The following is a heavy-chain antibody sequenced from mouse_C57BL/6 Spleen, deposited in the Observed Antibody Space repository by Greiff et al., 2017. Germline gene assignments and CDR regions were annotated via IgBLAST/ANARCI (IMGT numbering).Heavy chain of an antibody. V-gene: IGHV3-6*01. CDR2: ISYDGSN. Sequence: VQLQQSGPGLVKPSQSLSLTCSVTGYSITSGYYWNWIRQFPGNKLEWMGYISYDGSNNYNPSLKNRISITRDTSKNQFFLKLNSVTTEDTATXYCAREEAGTSDYWGQGTTLTVSS. J-gene: IGHJ2*01. CDR3: AREEAGTSDY. CDR1: GYSITSGYY. D-gene: IGHD4-1*01.